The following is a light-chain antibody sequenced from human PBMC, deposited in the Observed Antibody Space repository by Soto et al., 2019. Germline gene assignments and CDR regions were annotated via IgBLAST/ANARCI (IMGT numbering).Light chain of an antibody. J-gene: IGKJ4*01. CDR3: QHRSDGPPRLT. Sequence: EIVLTQSPATLSLSPGERATLSCGASRSVSSYLAWYQQKPGQAPRLLIYDAAYRATGIPARLSGSGSGTDFTLTISSLEPEDFAVYYWQHRSDGPPRLTFGGGTKVEIK. V-gene: IGKV3-11*01. CDR2: DAA. CDR1: RSVSSY.